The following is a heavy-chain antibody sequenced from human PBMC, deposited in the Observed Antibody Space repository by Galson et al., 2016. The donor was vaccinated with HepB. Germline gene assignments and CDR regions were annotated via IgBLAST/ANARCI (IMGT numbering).Heavy chain of an antibody. J-gene: IGHJ4*02. CDR1: GFTLSNYV. CDR2: ISYDGSNK. CDR3: ARDEGRSYSGMDF. D-gene: IGHD1-26*01. V-gene: IGHV3-30*04. Sequence: SLRLSCAASGFTLSNYVMHWVRQAPGKGLEWVAIISYDGSNKYYADPVKGRFTISRDNSKNTLYLQMNSLRADDTAVFYCARDEGRSYSGMDFWGQGTLVTVSS.